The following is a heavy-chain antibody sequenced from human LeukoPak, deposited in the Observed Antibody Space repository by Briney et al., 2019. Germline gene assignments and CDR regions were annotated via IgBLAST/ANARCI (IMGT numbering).Heavy chain of an antibody. V-gene: IGHV3-30*18. D-gene: IGHD1-26*01. Sequence: GRSLRLSCAASGFTFTSYGMHWVRQAPGKGLEWVAIISYDGSLKNYADSVKGRFTISRDNSWNTLYLQMNSLRGDDTAVYYCAKDVGKWESLHFFDYWGQGTLVTVSS. J-gene: IGHJ4*02. CDR1: GFTFTSYG. CDR2: ISYDGSLK. CDR3: AKDVGKWESLHFFDY.